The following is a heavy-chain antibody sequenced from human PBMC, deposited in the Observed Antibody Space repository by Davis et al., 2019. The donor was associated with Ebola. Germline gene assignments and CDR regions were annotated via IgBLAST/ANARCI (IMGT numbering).Heavy chain of an antibody. CDR2: IKQDGSEK. V-gene: IGHV3-7*01. J-gene: IGHJ6*02. CDR1: GFTFSSYW. Sequence: GGSLRLSCAASGFTFSSYWMSWVRQAPGKGLEWVANIKQDGSEKYYVDSVKGRFTISRDNAKNSLYLQMNSLRAEDTAVYYCARNWGLSGYYYGMDVWGQGTTVTVSS. CDR3: ARNWGLSGYYYGMDV. D-gene: IGHD7-27*01.